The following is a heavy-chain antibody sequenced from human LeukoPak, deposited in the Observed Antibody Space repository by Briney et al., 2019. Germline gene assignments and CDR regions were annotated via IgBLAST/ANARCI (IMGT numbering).Heavy chain of an antibody. CDR1: GYSFTSHY. V-gene: IGHV1-46*01. D-gene: IGHD1-26*01. Sequence: GASVKVSCKASGYSFTSHYMHWVRQAPGQGLEWLGLINPSGGSTSYAQKFQGRVTMTRDMSTSTVYMELSSLRSEDTAVYYCARESSGSSSPDGWFDPWGQGTLVTVSS. J-gene: IGHJ5*02. CDR2: INPSGGST. CDR3: ARESSGSSSPDGWFDP.